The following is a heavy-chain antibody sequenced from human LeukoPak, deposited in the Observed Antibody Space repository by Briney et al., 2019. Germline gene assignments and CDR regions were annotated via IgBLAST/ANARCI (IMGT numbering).Heavy chain of an antibody. Sequence: SETLSLTCAVYGGSFSGYYWSWIRQPPGKGLEWIGEIKHSGSTNYNPSHKSRGTISVDTSKNQFSLKLSSVTAADTAVYYCARGIIPAYGDYGWYFDLWGRGTLVTVSS. V-gene: IGHV4-34*01. CDR2: IKHSGST. CDR3: ARGIIPAYGDYGWYFDL. D-gene: IGHD4-17*01. J-gene: IGHJ2*01. CDR1: GGSFSGYY.